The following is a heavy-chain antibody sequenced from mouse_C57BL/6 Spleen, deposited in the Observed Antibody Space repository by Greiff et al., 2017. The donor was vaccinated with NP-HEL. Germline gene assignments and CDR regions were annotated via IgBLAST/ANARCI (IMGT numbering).Heavy chain of an antibody. J-gene: IGHJ4*01. D-gene: IGHD2-3*01. CDR2: ISYSGST. V-gene: IGHV3-1*01. CDR3: ARTRDGYYVTMDY. CDR1: GYSITSGYD. Sequence: DVQLQESGPGMVKPSQSLSLTCTVTGYSITSGYDWHWIRHFPGNKLEWMGYISYSGSTNYNPSLKSRISITHDTSKNHFFLKLNSVTTEDAATYYCARTRDGYYVTMDYWGQGTSVTVSS.